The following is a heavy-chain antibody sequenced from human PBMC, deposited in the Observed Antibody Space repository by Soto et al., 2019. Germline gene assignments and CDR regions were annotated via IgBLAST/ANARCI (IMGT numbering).Heavy chain of an antibody. CDR1: GGSICSYY. CDR2: IYYSGST. Sequence: SETPSLTCTVSGGSICSYYWSWIRQPPGKGLEWIGYIYYSGSTNYNPSLKSRVTISVDTSKNQFSLKLSSVTAADTAVYYCARDLMYSSSSRTDYYYYYGMDVWGQGATVTVSS. D-gene: IGHD6-6*01. V-gene: IGHV4-59*01. J-gene: IGHJ6*02. CDR3: ARDLMYSSSSRTDYYYYYGMDV.